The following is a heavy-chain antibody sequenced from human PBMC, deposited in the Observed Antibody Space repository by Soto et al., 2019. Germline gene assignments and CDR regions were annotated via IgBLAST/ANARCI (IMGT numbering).Heavy chain of an antibody. CDR3: ARLSYYDILTGPFDY. J-gene: IGHJ4*02. Sequence: SETLSLTCTVSGGSISSYYWSWIRQPPGKGLEWIGYIYYSGSTNYNPSLKSRVTISVDTSKNQFSLKLSSVTAADTAVYYCARLSYYDILTGPFDYWGQGTLVTVSS. D-gene: IGHD3-9*01. CDR2: IYYSGST. CDR1: GGSISSYY. V-gene: IGHV4-59*01.